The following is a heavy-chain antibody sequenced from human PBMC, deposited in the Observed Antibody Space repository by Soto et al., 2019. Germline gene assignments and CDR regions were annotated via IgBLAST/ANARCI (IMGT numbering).Heavy chain of an antibody. D-gene: IGHD6-19*01. CDR2: ISYDGNKK. CDR1: GFTLSRYS. V-gene: IGHV3-30-3*01. Sequence: QVQLVESGGGVVQPGRSLRLSCADSGFTLSRYSMHWVRKAPGRGLEWVGVISYDGNKKYYRDSVKGRFSISRDTSNNTVNLHMNSLRPEDTAVYYCARSVAVAGLDYWGQGTLVTVS. CDR3: ARSVAVAGLDY. J-gene: IGHJ4*02.